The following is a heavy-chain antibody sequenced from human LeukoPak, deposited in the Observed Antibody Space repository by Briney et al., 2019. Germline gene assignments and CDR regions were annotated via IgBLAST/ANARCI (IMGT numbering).Heavy chain of an antibody. CDR1: GYTFTSYG. Sequence: EASVKVSCKASGYTFTSYGISWVRQAPGQGLEWMGWISAYKGNTNYAQKLQGRVTMTTDTSTSTAYMELRSLRSDDTAVYYCARSFGEWGLAVFDYWGQGTLVAVSS. CDR3: ARSFGEWGLAVFDY. D-gene: IGHD3-3*01. CDR2: ISAYKGNT. J-gene: IGHJ4*02. V-gene: IGHV1-18*01.